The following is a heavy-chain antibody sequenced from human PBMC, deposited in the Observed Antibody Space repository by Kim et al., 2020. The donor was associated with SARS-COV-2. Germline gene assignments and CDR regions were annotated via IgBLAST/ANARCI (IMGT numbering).Heavy chain of an antibody. Sequence: ASVKVSCKASGYTFTGYYMHWVRQAPGQGLEWMGWINPNSGGTNYAQKFQGRVTMTRDTSISTAYMELSRLRSDDTAVYYCARDMVRGVTGSDGMDVWGQGTTVTVSS. CDR1: GYTFTGYY. J-gene: IGHJ6*02. V-gene: IGHV1-2*02. CDR3: ARDMVRGVTGSDGMDV. D-gene: IGHD3-10*01. CDR2: INPNSGGT.